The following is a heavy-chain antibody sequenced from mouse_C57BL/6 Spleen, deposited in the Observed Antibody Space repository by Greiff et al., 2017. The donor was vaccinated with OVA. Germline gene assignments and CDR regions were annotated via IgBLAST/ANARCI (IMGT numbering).Heavy chain of an antibody. V-gene: IGHV1-22*01. CDR1: GYTFTDYN. CDR3: ARHYDYDAYGMDY. D-gene: IGHD2-4*01. J-gene: IGHJ4*01. Sequence: EVQLQQSGPELVKPGASVKMSCKASGYTFTDYNMHWVQQGNGKSLEWIGYINPNNGGTSYNQKFKGKATLTVNKSYSTAYMELRSLTSEDSAVYYCARHYDYDAYGMDYWGQGTSVTVSS. CDR2: INPNNGGT.